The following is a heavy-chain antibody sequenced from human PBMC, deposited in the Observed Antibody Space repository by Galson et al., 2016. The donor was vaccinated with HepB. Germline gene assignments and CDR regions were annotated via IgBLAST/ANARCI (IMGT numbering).Heavy chain of an antibody. CDR1: GFTFSNAW. V-gene: IGHV3-15*01. J-gene: IGHJ6*02. D-gene: IGHD2/OR15-2a*01. CDR2: IKSKTDGGTT. Sequence: SLRLSCAASGFTFSNAWMIWVRQAPGKGLEWVGRIKSKTDGGTTDYAAPVKGRFIISRDDSKNTLYLQMNSLKTEDTAVYCCTTASNRLFSHYYYGLDVWGQGTTVTVSS. CDR3: TTASNRLFSHYYYGLDV.